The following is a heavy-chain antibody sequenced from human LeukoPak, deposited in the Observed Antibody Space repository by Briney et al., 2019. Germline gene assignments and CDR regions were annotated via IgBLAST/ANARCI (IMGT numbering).Heavy chain of an antibody. V-gene: IGHV1-18*01. CDR1: GYTFTSYG. CDR3: ARDHNEQQLPGD. D-gene: IGHD6-13*01. Sequence: ASVKVSCKASGYTFTSYGISWVRQSPGQGLEWMGWISAYNGNTNYAQKLQGRVTMTRDTSTSTVYMELSSLRSEDTAVYYCARDHNEQQLPGDWGQGTLVTVSS. J-gene: IGHJ4*02. CDR2: ISAYNGNT.